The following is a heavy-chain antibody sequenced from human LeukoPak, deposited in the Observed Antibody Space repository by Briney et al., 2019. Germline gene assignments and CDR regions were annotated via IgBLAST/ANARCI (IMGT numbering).Heavy chain of an antibody. V-gene: IGHV4-34*01. CDR2: INHSGST. Sequence: SETLSLTCAVYGGSFSGYYWSWIRQPPGKGLEWIGEINHSGSTNCNPSLKSRVTLSVDTSKNQFSLRLSSVTAADTAVYYCARGSSYFYDNTGFYGWFDPWGQGTLVTVSS. D-gene: IGHD3-22*01. CDR3: ARGSSYFYDNTGFYGWFDP. CDR1: GGSFSGYY. J-gene: IGHJ5*02.